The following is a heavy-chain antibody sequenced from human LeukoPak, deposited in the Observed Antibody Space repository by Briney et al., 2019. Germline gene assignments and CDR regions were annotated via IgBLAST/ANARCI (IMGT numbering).Heavy chain of an antibody. CDR3: ERSYEGRFGHMDV. J-gene: IGHJ6*03. Sequence: SVKVSCKAPGGTFSSYAISWVRQAPGQGLEWMGGIIPIFGTANYAQKFQGRVTITTDESTSTAYMELSSLRSGDTAVYYCERSYEGRFGHMDVWGKGTTVTVSS. CDR2: IIPIFGTA. D-gene: IGHD3-10*01. CDR1: GGTFSSYA. V-gene: IGHV1-69*05.